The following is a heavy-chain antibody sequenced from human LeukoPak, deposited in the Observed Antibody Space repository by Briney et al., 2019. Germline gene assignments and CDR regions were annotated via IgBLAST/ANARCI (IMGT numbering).Heavy chain of an antibody. D-gene: IGHD6-19*01. CDR3: ARGGIQVSGIDEFDY. V-gene: IGHV3-13*01. CDR1: GFTFTDYD. Sequence: GGSLRLSCAASGFTFTDYDMHWVRQVIGKGLEWVSAIGIRGDTHYSGSVKGRFTISRENAESSLYLQMNSLRAEDTAVYYCARGGIQVSGIDEFDYWGQGTLVTVSS. CDR2: IGIRGDT. J-gene: IGHJ4*02.